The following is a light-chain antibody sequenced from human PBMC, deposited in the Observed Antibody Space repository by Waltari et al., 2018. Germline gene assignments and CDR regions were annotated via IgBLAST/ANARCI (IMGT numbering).Light chain of an antibody. CDR1: TSNTVAGYD. V-gene: IGLV1-40*01. Sequence: QSVLTQPPSVSGAPGQRVTVSCTGSTSNTVAGYDVQWYQQFPGRAPKLVIYANTYRPSGVPDRFSATKSGSSASLAITGLQAEDEADYYCQSYDKILSAWVFGGGTKLTVL. J-gene: IGLJ3*02. CDR2: ANT. CDR3: QSYDKILSAWV.